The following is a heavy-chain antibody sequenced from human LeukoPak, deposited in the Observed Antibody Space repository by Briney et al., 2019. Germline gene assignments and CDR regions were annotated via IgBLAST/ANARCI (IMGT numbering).Heavy chain of an antibody. J-gene: IGHJ5*02. V-gene: IGHV4-61*02. CDR1: GGSISSGSYY. D-gene: IGHD3-10*01. CDR3: ARGGYYGSGNDFRFDP. CDR2: IYSSGST. Sequence: SQTLSLTCTVSGGSISSGSYYWSWIRQPAGKGLEWIGRIYSSGSTNYNPSLKSRVTISVETSKNQFSLKLKSVTAADTAVYYCARGGYYGSGNDFRFDPWGQGTLVTVSS.